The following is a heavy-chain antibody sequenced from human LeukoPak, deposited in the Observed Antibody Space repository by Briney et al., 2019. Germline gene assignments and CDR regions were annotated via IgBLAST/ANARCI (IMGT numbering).Heavy chain of an antibody. Sequence: EGSLRLSCAASGFTFSSYAMSWVRQAPGKGLEWVSGISGSGGTTHYADSVKGRFTISRDNSKKTLYLQMNSLRAEDTAIYYCAQRAVGAAYYFDDWGQGTLVTVSS. J-gene: IGHJ4*02. V-gene: IGHV3-23*01. CDR2: ISGSGGTT. D-gene: IGHD1-26*01. CDR3: AQRAVGAAYYFDD. CDR1: GFTFSSYA.